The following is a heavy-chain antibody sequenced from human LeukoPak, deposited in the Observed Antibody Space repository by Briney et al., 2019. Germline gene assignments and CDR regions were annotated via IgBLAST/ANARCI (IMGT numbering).Heavy chain of an antibody. CDR2: INHSGST. CDR3: ARVKWRDRSAFDI. V-gene: IGHV4-34*01. D-gene: IGHD5-12*01. Sequence: SETLSLTCAVYGGSFSGYYWSWIRQPPGKGLEWIGEINHSGSTNYNPSLKSRVTISVDTSKNQFSLKLSSVTAADTAVYYCARVKWRDRSAFDIWGQGTMVTVSS. CDR1: GGSFSGYY. J-gene: IGHJ3*02.